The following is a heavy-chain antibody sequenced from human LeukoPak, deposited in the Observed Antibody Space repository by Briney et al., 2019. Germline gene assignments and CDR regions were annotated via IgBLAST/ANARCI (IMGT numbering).Heavy chain of an antibody. CDR3: ARSATGAYFDY. CDR1: GFTFSTYW. D-gene: IGHD4/OR15-4a*01. Sequence: GGTLRLSCTASGFTFSTYWMHWVRQAPGKGLVWVSRVESDGTYPTNAESVKGRFTISRDNAKNTLYLQMSSLRAEDTAVYYCARSATGAYFDYWGQGAPVTVPT. V-gene: IGHV3-74*01. J-gene: IGHJ4*02. CDR2: VESDGTYP.